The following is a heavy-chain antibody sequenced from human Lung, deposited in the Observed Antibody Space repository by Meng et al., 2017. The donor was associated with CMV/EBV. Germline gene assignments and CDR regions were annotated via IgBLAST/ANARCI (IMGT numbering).Heavy chain of an antibody. CDR1: GFMFSDYG. Sequence: QVHLAWLGGGVVQPGRSLRLSCAVSGFMFSDYGMHWVRQAPGRAPEWVAFILKDGSDKFYRDSVKGRFTISRDPGKNTLYLQMDSLRPEDTAIYYCVRDGDSSNWPLDYWGQGTLVTVSS. D-gene: IGHD6-13*01. CDR2: ILKDGSDK. J-gene: IGHJ4*02. V-gene: IGHV3-30*03. CDR3: VRDGDSSNWPLDY.